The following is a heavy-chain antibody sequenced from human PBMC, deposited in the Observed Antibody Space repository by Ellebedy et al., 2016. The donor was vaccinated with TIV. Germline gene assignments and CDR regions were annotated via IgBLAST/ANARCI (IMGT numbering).Heavy chain of an antibody. CDR1: GFTFSSYW. CDR3: ASLTFDYGGNPFNAFDI. CDR2: IKQDGSEK. J-gene: IGHJ3*02. Sequence: GGSLRLSXAASGFTFSSYWMSWVRQAPGKGLEWVANIKQDGSEKYYVDSVKGRFTISRDNAKNSLYLQMNSLRAEDTAVYYCASLTFDYGGNPFNAFDIWGQGTMVTVSS. V-gene: IGHV3-7*01. D-gene: IGHD4-23*01.